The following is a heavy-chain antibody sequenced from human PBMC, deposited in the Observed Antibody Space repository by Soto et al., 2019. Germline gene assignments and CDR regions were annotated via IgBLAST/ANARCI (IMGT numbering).Heavy chain of an antibody. D-gene: IGHD2-21*02. CDR2: IYPGDSDT. CDR1: GYTFSGHW. CDR3: ALTYLDPIVVVPENAFDI. J-gene: IGHJ3*02. Sequence: PGESLKISCETSGYTFSGHWIVWVRQMPGKGLEWMGIIYPGDSDTKYSPSFEGQVTISVDKSISTAYLQWSSLKASDTAMYYCALTYLDPIVVVPENAFDIWGQGTMVTVSS. V-gene: IGHV5-51*01.